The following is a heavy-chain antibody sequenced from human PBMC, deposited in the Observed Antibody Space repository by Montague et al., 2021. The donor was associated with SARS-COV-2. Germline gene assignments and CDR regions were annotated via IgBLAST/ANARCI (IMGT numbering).Heavy chain of an antibody. CDR2: IYHTGST. CDR3: ARHRRFEVPVAGWAYFDH. V-gene: IGHV4-59*08. J-gene: IGHJ4*02. Sequence: SETLSLTCTVSGDSISGYHWTWILQAPEKGLEWIGDIYHTGSTNYSPSFKGRVIISVDTSTNQLSLRLTSVAAADSTTYLCARHRRFEVPVAGWAYFDHGGKGTQVTVSS. D-gene: IGHD6-19*01. CDR1: GDSISGYH.